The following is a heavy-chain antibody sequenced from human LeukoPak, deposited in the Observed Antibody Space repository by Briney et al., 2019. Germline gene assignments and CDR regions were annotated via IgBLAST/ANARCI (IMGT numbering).Heavy chain of an antibody. V-gene: IGHV1-69*05. J-gene: IGHJ6*03. Sequence: ASVKVSCKASGGTFSSYAISWVRQAPGQGLEWMGGIIPIFGTANYAQKFQGRVTITTDESTSTAYMELSSLRSEDTAVYYCARNGVGEYQLRLYYMDVWGKGPRSPSP. CDR3: ARNGVGEYQLRLYYMDV. CDR1: GGTFSSYA. D-gene: IGHD2-2*01. CDR2: IIPIFGTA.